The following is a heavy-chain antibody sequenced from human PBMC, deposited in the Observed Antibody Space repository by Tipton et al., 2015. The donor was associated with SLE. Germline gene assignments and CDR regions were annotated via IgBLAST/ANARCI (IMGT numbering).Heavy chain of an antibody. D-gene: IGHD3-16*01. CDR1: GFTFSSYE. Sequence: SLRLSCAASGFTFSSYEMNWVRQAPGKGLEGVSYISSSGSTMYYADSVKGRFTISRDNAKNSLYLQMNSLRAEDTALYYCAREGGYWYFDLWGRGTLVTVSS. J-gene: IGHJ2*01. CDR2: ISSSGSTM. V-gene: IGHV3-48*03. CDR3: AREGGYWYFDL.